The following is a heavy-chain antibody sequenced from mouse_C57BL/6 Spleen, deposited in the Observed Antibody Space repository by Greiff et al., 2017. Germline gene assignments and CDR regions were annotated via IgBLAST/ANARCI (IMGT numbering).Heavy chain of an antibody. Sequence: QVQLKQSGPGLVQPSQSLSITCTVSGFSLTSYGVHWVRQSPGKGLEWLGVIWSGGSTDYNAAFISRLSISKDNSKSQVFFKMNSQQADDTAIYYCARNGYYYGSSYFDYWGQGTTLTVSS. CDR2: IWSGGST. CDR3: ARNGYYYGSSYFDY. D-gene: IGHD1-1*01. V-gene: IGHV2-2*01. J-gene: IGHJ2*01. CDR1: GFSLTSYG.